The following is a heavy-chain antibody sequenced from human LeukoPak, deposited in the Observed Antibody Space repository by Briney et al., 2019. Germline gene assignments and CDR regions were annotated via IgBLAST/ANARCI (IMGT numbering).Heavy chain of an antibody. CDR1: GFTFRSHW. CDR2: IKEDGTVK. D-gene: IGHD6-19*01. J-gene: IGHJ4*02. V-gene: IGHV3-7*03. CDR3: ARDSTWLLDY. Sequence: GSLRLSCTASGFTFRSHWMTWVRQPPGKGLEWVANIKEDGTVKYYVDSVKGRFTSSRDNTKNIMYLEMNSLRADDTAVYFCARDSTWLLDYWGQGTLITVSS.